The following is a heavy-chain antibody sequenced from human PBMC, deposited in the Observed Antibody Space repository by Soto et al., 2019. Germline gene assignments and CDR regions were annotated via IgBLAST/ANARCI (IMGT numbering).Heavy chain of an antibody. Sequence: SETLSLTCTVSGGSISSGGYYWSWIRQPPGKGLEWIGYIYYSGSTYYSPSLKSRVTISVDTSKNQFSLKLSSVTAADTAVYYCARAPPFPRAQKWFDPWGQGTMVTVYS. CDR2: IYYSGST. CDR1: GGSISSGGYY. V-gene: IGHV4-30-4*01. CDR3: ARAPPFPRAQKWFDP. J-gene: IGHJ5*02.